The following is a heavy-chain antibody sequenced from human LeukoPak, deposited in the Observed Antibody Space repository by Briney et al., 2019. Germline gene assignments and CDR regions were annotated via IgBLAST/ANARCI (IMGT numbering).Heavy chain of an antibody. D-gene: IGHD6-6*01. V-gene: IGHV3-21*01. CDR2: ISRESKYI. CDR1: GFTFSTYS. CDR3: ARDSEASCDY. J-gene: IGHJ4*02. Sequence: VKPGGSLRLSCVASGFTFSTYSMNWVRQTPGEGLEWVSSISRESKYILYADSVKGRFSVSRDNAKNSMFLQMTSLRAEDSAVYYCARDSEASCDYWGQGTLVTVSS.